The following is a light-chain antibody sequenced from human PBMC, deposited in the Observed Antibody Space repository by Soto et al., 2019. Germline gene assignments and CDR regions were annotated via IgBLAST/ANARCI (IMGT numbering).Light chain of an antibody. CDR3: QQYNHWPLT. Sequence: DTLCVAGEESRSLSSTAHQSISRTLAWYQQKSGQPPRLLIYDASTRATGFPARFSGSGSGTEFTLTISSLQSEDFAFYSCQQYNHWPLTFGGGTKVDIK. CDR2: DAS. V-gene: IGKV3D-15*01. CDR1: QSISRT. J-gene: IGKJ4*01.